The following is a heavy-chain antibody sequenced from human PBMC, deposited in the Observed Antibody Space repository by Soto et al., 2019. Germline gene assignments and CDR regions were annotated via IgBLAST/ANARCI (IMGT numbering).Heavy chain of an antibody. CDR2: IKPNSGGT. J-gene: IGHJ4*02. CDR3: ARDLKSGYSSSSLDY. Sequence: QVQLVQSGAEVKKPGASVKVSCKASGYTFTGYYMHWVRQAPGQGLEWMGWIKPNSGGTNYAQKFQGWVTMTRDTSISTDYMELSRLRSDDTAVYYCARDLKSGYSSSSLDYWGQGTLVTVSS. V-gene: IGHV1-2*04. CDR1: GYTFTGYY. D-gene: IGHD6-6*01.